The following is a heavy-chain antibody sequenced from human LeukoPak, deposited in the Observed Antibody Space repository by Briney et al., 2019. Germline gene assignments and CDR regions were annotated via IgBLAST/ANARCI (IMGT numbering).Heavy chain of an antibody. J-gene: IGHJ4*02. Sequence: SQTLSLTCTVSGGSISSGGYYWRWIRQHPGKGLEWIEYICYSGSTYYNPSLKGRLPISVDTSKDKFSMKLSSVTAADTAVYYCARAYGYYYDSSSRYRGDYFDYWGQGTLVTVSS. CDR1: GGSISSGGYY. CDR2: ICYSGST. V-gene: IGHV4-31*03. D-gene: IGHD3-22*01. CDR3: ARAYGYYYDSSSRYRGDYFDY.